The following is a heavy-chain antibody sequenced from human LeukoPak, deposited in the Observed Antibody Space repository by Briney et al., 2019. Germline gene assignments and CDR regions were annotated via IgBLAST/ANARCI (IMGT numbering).Heavy chain of an antibody. V-gene: IGHV3-23*01. CDR3: AKEEYDSGWYKWFGP. D-gene: IGHD6-19*01. CDR2: INYSGSGT. CDR1: GLTFSTSA. Sequence: GGSLRLSCAAAGLTFSTSAMTWVRQAPGKGLEWVSSINYSGSGTFHADSVKGRFTISRDNSKDTLYLQMNSLRVEDTAVYYCAKEEYDSGWYKWFGPWGQGTLVTVSS. J-gene: IGHJ5*02.